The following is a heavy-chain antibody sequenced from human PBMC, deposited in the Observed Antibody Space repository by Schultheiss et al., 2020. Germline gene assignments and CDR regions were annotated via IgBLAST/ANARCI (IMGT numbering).Heavy chain of an antibody. CDR2: INHSGST. V-gene: IGHV4-34*01. D-gene: IGHD7-27*01. Sequence: TLSLTCAVYGRSFSGYYWSWIRQPPGKGLEWIGEINHSGSTNYNPSLKSRVTISVDTSKKQFSLKLTSVTAADTAVYFCARLIGDGDYVDYWGQGTLVTVSS. CDR1: GRSFSGYY. CDR3: ARLIGDGDYVDY. J-gene: IGHJ4*02.